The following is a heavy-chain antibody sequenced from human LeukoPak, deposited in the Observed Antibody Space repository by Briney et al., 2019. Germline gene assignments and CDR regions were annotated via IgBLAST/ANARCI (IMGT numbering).Heavy chain of an antibody. CDR3: ARDLTVTTQPKPNYGMDV. CDR2: INPNSGGT. V-gene: IGHV1-2*02. Sequence: VASVKVSCKASGYTFTGYYMHWVRQAPGQGLEWMGWINPNSGGTNYAQKFQGRVTMTRDTSISTAYMELSRLRSDDTAVYYCARDLTVTTQPKPNYGMDVWGQGTTVTVSS. J-gene: IGHJ6*02. D-gene: IGHD4-11*01. CDR1: GYTFTGYY.